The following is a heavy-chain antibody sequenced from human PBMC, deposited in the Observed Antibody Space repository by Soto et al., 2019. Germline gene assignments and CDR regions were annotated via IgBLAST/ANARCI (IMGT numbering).Heavy chain of an antibody. D-gene: IGHD3-10*01. CDR3: ARSGPPAGY. V-gene: IGHV1-18*01. CDR1: GYTFTSYA. J-gene: IGHJ4*02. CDR2: ISAYNGNT. Sequence: QVQLVQSGAEVKKPGASVKVSCKASGYTFTSYAISWVRQAPGQGLEWMGWISAYNGNTNYAQKLQGRVTMTTDTSTTRAYMELRCERSHDTAVYYGARSGPPAGYWGQGTPVTVSS.